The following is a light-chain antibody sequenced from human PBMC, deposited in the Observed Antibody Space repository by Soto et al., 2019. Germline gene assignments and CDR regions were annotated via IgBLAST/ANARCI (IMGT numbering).Light chain of an antibody. V-gene: IGKV3-11*01. CDR2: DAS. J-gene: IGKJ5*01. CDR1: QSVSSY. CDR3: QKLNSYP. Sequence: EILMTQSAATLSLSPLERSTLSCRASQSVSSYLAWYQQKPGQAPRLLIYDASNRATGIPARFSGSGSGTDFTLTISSLQPEDFATYYCQKLNSYPFGQGTRLEIK.